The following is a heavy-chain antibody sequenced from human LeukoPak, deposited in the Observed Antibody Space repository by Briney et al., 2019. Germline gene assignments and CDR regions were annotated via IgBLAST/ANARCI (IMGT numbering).Heavy chain of an antibody. V-gene: IGHV1-2*04. CDR2: INPNSGGT. Sequence: ASVKVSCKASGYTFTGYYMHWVRQAPGQGLEWMGWINPNSGGTNYAQKFQGWVTMTRDTSISTAYMELSGLRSDDTAVYYCARGNSGGSHNYFDYWGQGTLVTVSS. CDR1: GYTFTGYY. D-gene: IGHD2-15*01. J-gene: IGHJ4*02. CDR3: ARGNSGGSHNYFDY.